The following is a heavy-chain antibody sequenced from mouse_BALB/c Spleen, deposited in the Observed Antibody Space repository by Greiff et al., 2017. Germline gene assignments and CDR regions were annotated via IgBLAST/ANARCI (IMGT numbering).Heavy chain of an antibody. CDR3: ARHYYGSSH. CDR2: INPGSGGT. Sequence: QVQLQQSGAELVRPGTSVKVSCKASGYAFTNYLIEWVKQRPGQGLEWIGVINPGSGGTNYNEKFKGKATLTADKSSSTAYMQLSSLTSDDSAVYFCARHYYGSSHWGQGTTLTVSS. D-gene: IGHD1-1*01. CDR1: GYAFTNYL. J-gene: IGHJ2*01. V-gene: IGHV1-54*01.